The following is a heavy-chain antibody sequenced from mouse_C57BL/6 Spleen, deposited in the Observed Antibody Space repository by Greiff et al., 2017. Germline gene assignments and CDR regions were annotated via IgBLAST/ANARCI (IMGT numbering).Heavy chain of an antibody. Sequence: VQLQQSGGGLVKPGGSLKLSCAASGFTFSDYGMHWVRQAPEKGLEWVAYISSGSSTIYYADTVKGRFTISRDNAKNTLFLQMTSLRSEDTAMYYCARGGAMDYWGQGTSVTVSS. CDR2: ISSGSSTI. CDR1: GFTFSDYG. J-gene: IGHJ4*01. CDR3: ARGGAMDY. V-gene: IGHV5-17*01.